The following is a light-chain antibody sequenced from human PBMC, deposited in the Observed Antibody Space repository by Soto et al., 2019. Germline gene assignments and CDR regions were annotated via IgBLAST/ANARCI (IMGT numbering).Light chain of an antibody. CDR1: SSNIGINT. V-gene: IGLV1-44*01. CDR3: AAWDDSLDGYV. Sequence: QLVLTQPPSASGTPGQRVTISCSGSSSNIGINTVTWYQQLPGAAPKLLIYTNNQRPSGVPDRFSASKSGTSASLAIGGLQSEDEADYYCAAWDDSLDGYVFGSGTKVTVL. CDR2: TNN. J-gene: IGLJ1*01.